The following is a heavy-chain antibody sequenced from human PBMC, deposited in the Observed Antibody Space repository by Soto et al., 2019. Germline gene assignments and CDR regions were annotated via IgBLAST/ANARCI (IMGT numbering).Heavy chain of an antibody. CDR1: GGSISSSRYY. V-gene: IGHV4-39*01. D-gene: IGHD3-3*01. CDR3: ARQDYDFWSGYYFDY. Sequence: QLQLQESGPGLVKPSETLSLTCTVSGGSISSSRYYWGWIRQPPGKGLEWIGSIYYSGSTYYNPSLKSRVTISVDTSKNQFSLKLSSVTAADTAVYYCARQDYDFWSGYYFDYWGQGTLVTVSS. J-gene: IGHJ4*02. CDR2: IYYSGST.